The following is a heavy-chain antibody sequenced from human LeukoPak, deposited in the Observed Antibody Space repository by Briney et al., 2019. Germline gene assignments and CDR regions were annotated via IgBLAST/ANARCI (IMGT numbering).Heavy chain of an antibody. CDR2: IIPVFGTA. CDR3: ARDFPAAIPVGFDY. J-gene: IGHJ4*02. CDR1: GATFTTYA. D-gene: IGHD2-2*02. Sequence: SVKVSCKASGATFTTYAIIWVRQAPGQGLEWMGGIIPVFGTANYAQRFQGRVTISTDESTSTAYMELTSLRAEDTAVYYCARDFPAAIPVGFDYWGQGTLVTVSS. V-gene: IGHV1-69*05.